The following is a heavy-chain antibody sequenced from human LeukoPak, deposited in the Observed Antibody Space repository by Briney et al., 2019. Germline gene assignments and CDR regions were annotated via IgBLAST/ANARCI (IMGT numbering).Heavy chain of an antibody. CDR1: GFSLSTSGVG. Sequence: SGPTLVNPTQPLTLTCTFSGFSLSTSGVGVGWIRQPPGKALEWLALIYWDDDKRYSPSLKSRLTITKDTSKNQVVLTMTNMDPVDTATYYCAHTAYYYDSSGYYYRDYFDYWGQGTLVTVSS. CDR2: IYWDDDK. D-gene: IGHD3-22*01. V-gene: IGHV2-5*02. CDR3: AHTAYYYDSSGYYYRDYFDY. J-gene: IGHJ4*02.